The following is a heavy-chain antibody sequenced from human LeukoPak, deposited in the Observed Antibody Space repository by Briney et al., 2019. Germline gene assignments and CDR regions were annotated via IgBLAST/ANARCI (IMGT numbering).Heavy chain of an antibody. V-gene: IGHV1-46*01. J-gene: IGHJ5*02. D-gene: IGHD5-24*01. CDR3: ARGYGEMATIRGNWFDP. CDR1: GDTFTDYY. CDR2: IEPSGADT. Sequence: ASVKDSCKASGDTFTDYYIHWVRQAPGQGLEWMGVIEPSGADTSYAQKFQGRVTMTRDTSTRTVYMELSSLRSEDTAVFYCARGYGEMATIRGNWFDPWGQGTLVTVSS.